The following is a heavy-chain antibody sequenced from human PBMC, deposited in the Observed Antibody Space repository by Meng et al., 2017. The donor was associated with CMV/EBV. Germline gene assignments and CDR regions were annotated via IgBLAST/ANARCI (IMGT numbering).Heavy chain of an antibody. CDR3: ARERAGYSGYNYFDY. J-gene: IGHJ4*02. Sequence: GSLRLSCAASGFILSDYGMHWVRQSPGKGLEWVAFIRHDGSNTDYADSVRGRFSISRDNSKNTLYLQMNSLRPEDTDTAVYYCARERAGYSGYNYFDYWGQGTLVTVSS. V-gene: IGHV3-30*02. CDR2: IRHDGSNT. CDR1: GFILSDYG. D-gene: IGHD5-12*01.